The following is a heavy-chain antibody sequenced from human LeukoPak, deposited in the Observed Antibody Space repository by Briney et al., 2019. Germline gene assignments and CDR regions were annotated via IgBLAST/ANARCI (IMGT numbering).Heavy chain of an antibody. CDR2: INHSGST. D-gene: IGHD3-10*01. Sequence: SETLSLTCAVYGGSFSGYYWSWLPQPPGKGLEWWGEINHSGSTNYNPSLKSRVTISVDTSKNQFSLKLSSVTAADTAVYYCARGGYYYGSGSYYKGRMYYYYMDVWGKGTTVTVSS. CDR3: ARGGYYYGSGSYYKGRMYYYYMDV. J-gene: IGHJ6*03. V-gene: IGHV4-34*01. CDR1: GGSFSGYY.